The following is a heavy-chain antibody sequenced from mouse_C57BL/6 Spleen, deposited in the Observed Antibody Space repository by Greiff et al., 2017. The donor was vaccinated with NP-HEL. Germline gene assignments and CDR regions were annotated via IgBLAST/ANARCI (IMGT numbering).Heavy chain of an antibody. CDR3: AQGDYGYDEMVGFDY. V-gene: IGHV14-2*01. J-gene: IGHJ2*01. CDR1: GFNIKDYY. D-gene: IGHD2-2*01. CDR2: IDPEDGET. Sequence: VQLKESGAELVKPGASVKLSCTASGFNIKDYYMHWVKQRTEQGLEWIGRIDPEDGETKYAPKFQGKATITADTSSNTAYLQLSSLTSEDTAVYYCAQGDYGYDEMVGFDYWGQGTTLTVSS.